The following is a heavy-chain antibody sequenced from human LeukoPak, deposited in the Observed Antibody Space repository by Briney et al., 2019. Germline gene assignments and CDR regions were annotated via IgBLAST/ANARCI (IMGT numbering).Heavy chain of an antibody. CDR3: AKERSSGWPDY. J-gene: IGHJ4*02. D-gene: IGHD6-19*01. Sequence: GRSLRLSCAASGFTFSDYGMHWVRQAPGKGLEWVAVISYDGSTKYYADSVKGRFTISRDNSKNTLYLQMNSLRAEDTTVYYCAKERSSGWPDYWGQGTLVTVSS. V-gene: IGHV3-30*18. CDR1: GFTFSDYG. CDR2: ISYDGSTK.